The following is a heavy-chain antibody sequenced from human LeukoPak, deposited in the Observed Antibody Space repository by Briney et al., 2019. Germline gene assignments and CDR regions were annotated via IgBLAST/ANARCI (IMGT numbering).Heavy chain of an antibody. CDR3: ARGRSSWYYFDY. CDR1: GGSISSYY. CDR2: IYYSGST. J-gene: IGHJ4*02. D-gene: IGHD6-13*01. V-gene: IGHV4-59*01. Sequence: SETLSLTCTVSGGSISSYYWSWIRQPPGKGLGWIGYIYYSGSTNYNPSLKSRVTISVDTSKNQFSLKLSSVTAADTAVYYCARGRSSWYYFDYWGQGTLVTVSS.